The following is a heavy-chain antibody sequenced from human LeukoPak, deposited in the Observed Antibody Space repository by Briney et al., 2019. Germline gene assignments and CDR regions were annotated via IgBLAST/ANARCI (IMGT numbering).Heavy chain of an antibody. V-gene: IGHV3-33*01. J-gene: IGHJ4*02. CDR3: ARDQSVPAAAYFDY. CDR1: GFTFSSYG. Sequence: GGSLRLSCAASGFTFSSYGMHWVRQAPGKGLEWVAVIWYDGSNKYYADSVKGRFTISRDNSKNTLYLQMNSLRAEDTAVYYCARDQSVPAAAYFDYWGQGTLVTVSS. CDR2: IWYDGSNK. D-gene: IGHD2-2*01.